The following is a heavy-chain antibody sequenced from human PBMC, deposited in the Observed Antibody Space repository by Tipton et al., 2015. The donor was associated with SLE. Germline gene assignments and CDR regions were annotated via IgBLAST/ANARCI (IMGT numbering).Heavy chain of an antibody. CDR2: ITANGGDP. CDR1: GFAFYSFYDYA. Sequence: SLRLSCEASGFAFYSFYDYAMTWVRQAPGKGLEWVASITANGGDPYYADSVKGRFTISRDNSKSILYLHMNGLRADDTAVYSCAKNYGSGIYYRGYFDSRGQGTLVAVSS. V-gene: IGHV3-23*01. J-gene: IGHJ4*02. CDR3: AKNYGSGIYYRGYFDS. D-gene: IGHD1-7*01.